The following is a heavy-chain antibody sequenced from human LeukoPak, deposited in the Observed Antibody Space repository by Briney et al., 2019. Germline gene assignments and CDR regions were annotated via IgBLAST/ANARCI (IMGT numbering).Heavy chain of an antibody. V-gene: IGHV3-23*01. D-gene: IGHD3-10*01. J-gene: IGHJ4*02. CDR1: GFTFSSFA. Sequence: GGSLRLSCAASGFTFSSFALTWVRQAPGKGLEWVSAIVGSGDSTYYADSVKGRFTISRDNSKNTLYLQMNSLRAEDTAVYYCARRGGSGSTYYFDYWGQGTLVTVSS. CDR3: ARRGGSGSTYYFDY. CDR2: IVGSGDST.